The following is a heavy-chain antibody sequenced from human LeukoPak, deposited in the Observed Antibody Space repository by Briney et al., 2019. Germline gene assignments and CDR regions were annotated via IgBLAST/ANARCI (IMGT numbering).Heavy chain of an antibody. V-gene: IGHV3-30*01. D-gene: IGHD6-13*01. J-gene: IGHJ4*02. CDR1: GFSFCDYA. CDR2: ISYDGSNK. CDR3: ARRRNPGREAVALDC. Sequence: PGGSLRLSCAASGFSFCDYAMHWVRQAPGKGLEWVSVISYDGSNKYYADSVKGRFTISRDNSKNTLYLQMDSLRAEDTALYYCARRRNPGREAVALDCWGQGTLATVSS.